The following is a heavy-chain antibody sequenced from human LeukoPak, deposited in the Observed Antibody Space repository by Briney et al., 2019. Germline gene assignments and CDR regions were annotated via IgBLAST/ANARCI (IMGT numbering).Heavy chain of an antibody. J-gene: IGHJ4*02. D-gene: IGHD4-17*01. CDR2: ISSSSSYI. CDR3: ARENDYGDYVMDY. V-gene: IGHV3-21*01. CDR1: GFTFSSYS. Sequence: PGGSLRLSCASSGFTFSSYSMNWLRHAPGKGLDGVSSISSSSSYIYYAHSVKGRFTISRDNAKNSLYLQMNSLRAEDTAVYYCARENDYGDYVMDYWGQGTLVTVSS.